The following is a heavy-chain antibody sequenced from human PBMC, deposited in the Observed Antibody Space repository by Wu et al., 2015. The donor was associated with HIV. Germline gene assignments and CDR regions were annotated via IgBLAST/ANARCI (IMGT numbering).Heavy chain of an antibody. V-gene: IGHV1-46*01. CDR1: GYTFTSYY. Sequence: QVQLVQSGAEVKKPGASVKVSCKASGYTFTSYYMHWVRQAPGQGLEWMGIINPSGGSTSYAQKFQGRVTMTRDTSTSTVYMELSSLRSEDTAVYYCARDSATTDYGGNSNEYFQHWGQGTLVTVSA. D-gene: IGHD4-23*01. CDR2: INPSGGST. J-gene: IGHJ1*01. CDR3: ARDSATTDYGGNSNEYFQH.